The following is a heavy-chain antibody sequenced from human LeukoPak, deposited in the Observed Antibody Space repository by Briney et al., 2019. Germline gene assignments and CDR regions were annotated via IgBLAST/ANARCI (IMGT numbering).Heavy chain of an antibody. Sequence: SETLSLTCTVSGGSISSSSYYWGWIRQPPGKGLEWIGSIYYSGSIYYNPSLNSRVTISVDTSKNQFSLKLSSVNAADTAEYYCASDGTAAYLWSSGYLGGNNWFDPWGQGTLVTVSS. D-gene: IGHD3-22*01. CDR1: GGSISSSSYY. V-gene: IGHV4-39*07. CDR3: ASDGTAAYLWSSGYLGGNNWFDP. J-gene: IGHJ5*02. CDR2: IYYSGSI.